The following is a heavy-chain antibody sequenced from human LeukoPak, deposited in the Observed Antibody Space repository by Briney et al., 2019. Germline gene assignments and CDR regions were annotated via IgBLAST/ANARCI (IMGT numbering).Heavy chain of an antibody. Sequence: SVKVSCKASGGTFSSYTISWVRQAPGQGLEWMGRISPILGIANYAQKFQGRVTITADKSTSTAYMELSSLRSEDTAVYYCASNREYYYDSSGYPYWGQGTLVTVSS. CDR3: ASNREYYYDSSGYPY. CDR1: GGTFSSYT. D-gene: IGHD3-22*01. CDR2: ISPILGIA. V-gene: IGHV1-69*02. J-gene: IGHJ4*02.